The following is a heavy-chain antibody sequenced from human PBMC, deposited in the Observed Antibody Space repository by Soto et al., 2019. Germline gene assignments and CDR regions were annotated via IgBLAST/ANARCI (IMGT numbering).Heavy chain of an antibody. D-gene: IGHD2-2*01. CDR1: GYTFTSYG. CDR3: ARDLLVHCSSTSCYSQTPNYYYYYMDV. V-gene: IGHV1-18*01. CDR2: ISAYNGNT. Sequence: ASVKVSCKASGYTFTSYGISWVRQAPGQGLEWMGWISAYNGNTNYAQKLQGRVTMTTDTSTSTAYMELRSLRSDDTAVYYCARDLLVHCSSTSCYSQTPNYYYYYMDVWGKGTTVTVSS. J-gene: IGHJ6*03.